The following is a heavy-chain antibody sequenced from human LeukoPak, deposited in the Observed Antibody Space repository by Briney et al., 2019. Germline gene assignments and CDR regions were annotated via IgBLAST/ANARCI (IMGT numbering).Heavy chain of an antibody. CDR3: ARDLAWGSSAAAALGFDRLDP. CDR1: GYTFTSYG. Sequence: ASVKVSCKASGYTFTSYGFSWMRQAPGQGLEWMGWISAYNGNTVYAQKFQDRVTMTTDTSTSTAYMELRSLRSDDTAIYSCARDLAWGSSAAAALGFDRLDPWGQGTLVTVSS. D-gene: IGHD6-25*01. J-gene: IGHJ5*02. V-gene: IGHV1-18*01. CDR2: ISAYNGNT.